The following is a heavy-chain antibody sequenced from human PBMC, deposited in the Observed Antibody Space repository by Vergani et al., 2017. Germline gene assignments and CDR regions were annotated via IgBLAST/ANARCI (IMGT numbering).Heavy chain of an antibody. CDR3: AKDSHCSSTSCYGGIDY. Sequence: EVQLVESGGGLVQPGRSLRLSCAASGFTFDDYAMHWVRQAPGKGLEWVSGISWNSGSIGYAESVKGRFTISRDNAKNSLYLQMNSLRAEDTALYYCAKDSHCSSTSCYGGIDYWGQGTLVTVSS. V-gene: IGHV3-9*01. D-gene: IGHD2-2*01. CDR1: GFTFDDYA. J-gene: IGHJ4*02. CDR2: ISWNSGSI.